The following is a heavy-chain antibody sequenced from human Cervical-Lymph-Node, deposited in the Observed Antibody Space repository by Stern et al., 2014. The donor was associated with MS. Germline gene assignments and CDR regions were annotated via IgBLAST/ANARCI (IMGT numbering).Heavy chain of an antibody. V-gene: IGHV1-69*01. CDR2: IIPIFGTA. J-gene: IGHJ6*02. D-gene: IGHD3-3*01. CDR1: GGTFSSYA. Sequence: VQLVESGAEVKKPGSSVKVSCKASGGTFSSYAISWVRQAPGQGLEWMGGIIPIFGTASYAQKFQGRVTITADESTSTAYMELSSLRSEDTAVYYCARDSTIFGVDHYYYGMDVWGQGTTVTVSS. CDR3: ARDSTIFGVDHYYYGMDV.